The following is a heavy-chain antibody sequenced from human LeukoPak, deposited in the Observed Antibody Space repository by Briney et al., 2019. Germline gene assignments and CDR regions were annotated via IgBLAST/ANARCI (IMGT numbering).Heavy chain of an antibody. CDR2: ISTYDGRT. D-gene: IGHD6-19*01. Sequence: ASVKVSCKASGYTFSNYGVSWVRQAPGQGLEWMGWISTYDGRTNFAQKFQGRVTLTTDTSTSTAYMELRSLRSDDTAVYYCAKSPRQSSSGWDNWFDPWGQGTLVTVSS. CDR1: GYTFSNYG. J-gene: IGHJ5*02. CDR3: AKSPRQSSSGWDNWFDP. V-gene: IGHV1-18*01.